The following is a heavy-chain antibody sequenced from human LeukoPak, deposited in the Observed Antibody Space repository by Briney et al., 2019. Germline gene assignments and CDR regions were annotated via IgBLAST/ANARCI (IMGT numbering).Heavy chain of an antibody. D-gene: IGHD4-17*01. CDR2: INPNSGGI. Sequence: ASVKVSCKASGYTFTGYYMHWVRQAPGQGLEWMGRINPNSGGINYAQKFQGRVTMTRDTSISTAYMELSRLRSDDTAVYYCARWATVTTFGDYWGQGTLVTVSS. CDR3: ARWATVTTFGDY. V-gene: IGHV1-2*06. CDR1: GYTFTGYY. J-gene: IGHJ4*02.